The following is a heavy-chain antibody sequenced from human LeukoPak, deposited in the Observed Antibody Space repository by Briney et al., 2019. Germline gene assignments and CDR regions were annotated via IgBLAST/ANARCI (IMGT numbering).Heavy chain of an antibody. D-gene: IGHD3-3*01. CDR2: IIPIFGTA. CDR3: ARCIFTTGITIFGVDRLAWFDP. Sequence: EASVKVSCKASGGTFSSYAISWVRQAPGQGLEWMGGIIPIFGTANYAQKFQGRVTITADESTSTAYMELSSLRSEDTAVYYCARCIFTTGITIFGVDRLAWFDPWGQGTLVTVSS. V-gene: IGHV1-69*13. CDR1: GGTFSSYA. J-gene: IGHJ5*02.